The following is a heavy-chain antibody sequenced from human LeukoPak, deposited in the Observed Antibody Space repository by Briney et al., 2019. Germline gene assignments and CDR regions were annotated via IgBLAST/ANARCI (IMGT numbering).Heavy chain of an antibody. Sequence: SVKVSCKASGYTFTSYGISWVRQAPGQGLEWMGGIIPILGIANYAQKFQGRVTITADKSTSTAYMELSSLRSEDTAVYYCARDPYDGVEQQWDVWGQGTTVTVSS. J-gene: IGHJ6*02. CDR3: ARDPYDGVEQQWDV. D-gene: IGHD6-13*01. CDR2: IIPILGIA. V-gene: IGHV1-69*10. CDR1: GYTFTSYG.